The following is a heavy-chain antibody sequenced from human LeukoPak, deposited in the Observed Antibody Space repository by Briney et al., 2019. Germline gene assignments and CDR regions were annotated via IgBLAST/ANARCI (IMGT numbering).Heavy chain of an antibody. CDR2: IYSSGST. CDR3: ASSGTASRGAMDV. CDR1: GLTGSSNF. J-gene: IGHJ6*02. D-gene: IGHD1-1*01. Sequence: GGSLRLSCAASGLTGSSNFMTWVRQAPGKGLEWVSAIYSSGSTFYAASVRGRFNISRDNSKKTMFLQMSSLRVEDAAVYYCASSGTASRGAMDVWGQGTTVTVSS. V-gene: IGHV3-66*01.